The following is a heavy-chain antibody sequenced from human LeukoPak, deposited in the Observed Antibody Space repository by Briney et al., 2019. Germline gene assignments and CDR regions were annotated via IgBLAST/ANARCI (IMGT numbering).Heavy chain of an antibody. V-gene: IGHV3-74*01. CDR2: INSDGSST. CDR3: ARAHSYGDAYFDY. Sequence: GGSLRLSCAASGFTFSSYSMNWVRQAPGKGLVWVSRINSDGSSTSYADSVKGRFTISRDNAKNTLYLQMNSLRAEDTAVYYCARAHSYGDAYFDYWGQGTLVTVSS. J-gene: IGHJ4*02. CDR1: GFTFSSYS. D-gene: IGHD4-17*01.